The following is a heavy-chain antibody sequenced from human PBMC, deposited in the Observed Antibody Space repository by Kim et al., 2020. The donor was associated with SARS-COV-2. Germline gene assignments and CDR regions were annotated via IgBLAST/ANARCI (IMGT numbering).Heavy chain of an antibody. D-gene: IGHD3-3*01. J-gene: IGHJ4*02. CDR3: AKDRITIFGVVIYYFDY. Sequence: VKGRFTISRDNAKNTLYLQMNSLRAEDTAVYYCAKDRITIFGVVIYYFDYWGQGTLVTVSS. V-gene: IGHV3-23*01.